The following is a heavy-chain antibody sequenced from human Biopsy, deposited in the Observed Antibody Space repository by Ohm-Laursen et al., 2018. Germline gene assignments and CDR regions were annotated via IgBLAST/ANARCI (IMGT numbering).Heavy chain of an antibody. D-gene: IGHD6-13*01. Sequence: TLSLTCRVSDFPLSSGAFYWSWIRQRPGKGLEWIGYIYYSGTTSFNPSLKSRVTMSVDTSANHFSLKLNSATAADTALYYCARSPASTWTGYFESWGQGSLVTVSS. CDR3: ARSPASTWTGYFES. CDR1: DFPLSSGAFY. CDR2: IYYSGTT. J-gene: IGHJ4*02. V-gene: IGHV4-31*03.